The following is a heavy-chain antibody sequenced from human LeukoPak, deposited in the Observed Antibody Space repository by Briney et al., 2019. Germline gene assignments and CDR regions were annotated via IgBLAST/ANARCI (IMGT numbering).Heavy chain of an antibody. CDR2: ISANNGNT. CDR3: ASQVGATMARGALDY. Sequence: GASVKVSCKASGYTFTSYGISWVRQAPGQGLEWMGWISANNGNTDYAQKLQGRVTMTTDTSTSTAYMELRSLRSDDTAVYYCASQVGATMARGALDYWGQGTLVTVSS. CDR1: GYTFTSYG. J-gene: IGHJ4*02. D-gene: IGHD3-10*01. V-gene: IGHV1-18*01.